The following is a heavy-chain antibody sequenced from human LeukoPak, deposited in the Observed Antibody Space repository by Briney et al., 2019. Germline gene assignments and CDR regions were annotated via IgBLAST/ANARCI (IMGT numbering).Heavy chain of an antibody. Sequence: GASVKVSCKTSGYTFTSYYIHWVRQAPGQGLEWMGIINPSGGSTSYAQKSQGRVTMTRDASTSTVYMYLSSLRSEDMAVYYCARDSLYGVVDYWGQGTLVTVSS. CDR1: GYTFTSYY. CDR3: ARDSLYGVVDY. D-gene: IGHD4-17*01. J-gene: IGHJ4*02. CDR2: INPSGGST. V-gene: IGHV1-46*01.